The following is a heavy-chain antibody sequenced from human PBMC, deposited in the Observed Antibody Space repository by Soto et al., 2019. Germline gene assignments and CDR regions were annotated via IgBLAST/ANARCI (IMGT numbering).Heavy chain of an antibody. CDR2: IIPLFSTE. V-gene: IGHV1-69*06. J-gene: IGHJ4*02. CDR1: RGTFSSYA. Sequence: SLKIFCRPCRGTFSSYAISGLLQAPGQGLEWMRGIIPLFSTENYSPYVQGHVTISADKSISTAYLQWSSLKASDTAMYYCARHPNRAARGTYSFDSWGQGTLVTVSS. D-gene: IGHD6-6*01. CDR3: ARHPNRAARGTYSFDS.